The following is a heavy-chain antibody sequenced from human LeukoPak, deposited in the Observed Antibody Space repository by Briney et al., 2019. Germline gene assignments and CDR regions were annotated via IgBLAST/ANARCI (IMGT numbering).Heavy chain of an antibody. V-gene: IGHV1-8*01. CDR1: GYTFTSYD. CDR2: MNPNGGNT. Sequence: ASVKVSCKASGYTFTSYDINWVRQATGQGLEWMGWMNPNGGNTGYAQKFQGRVTMTRNTSISTAYMELSSLRSEDTAVYYCARVGKLTRYYYYYMDVWGKGTTVTVSS. D-gene: IGHD7-27*01. J-gene: IGHJ6*03. CDR3: ARVGKLTRYYYYYMDV.